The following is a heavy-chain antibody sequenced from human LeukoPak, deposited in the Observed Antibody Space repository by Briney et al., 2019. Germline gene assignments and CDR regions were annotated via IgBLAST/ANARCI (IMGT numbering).Heavy chain of an antibody. D-gene: IGHD2-2*01. V-gene: IGHV4-34*01. CDR2: INHSGST. CDR3: ARGGCSSTSCYAVLDAFDI. Sequence: SETLSLTCAVYGGSFSGYYWSWIRQPSGKGLEWIGEINHSGSTNYNPSLKSRVTISVDTSKNQFSLKLSSVTAADTAVYYCARGGCSSTSCYAVLDAFDIWGQGTMVTVSS. CDR1: GGSFSGYY. J-gene: IGHJ3*02.